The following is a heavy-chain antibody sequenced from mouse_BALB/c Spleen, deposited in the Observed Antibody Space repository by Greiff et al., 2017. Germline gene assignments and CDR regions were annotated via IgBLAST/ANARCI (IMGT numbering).Heavy chain of an antibody. V-gene: IGHV5-9-3*01. J-gene: IGHJ2*01. CDR1: GFTFSSYA. CDR3: ARDETYFDY. Sequence: EVHLVESGGGLVKPGGSLKLSCAASGFTFSSYAMSWVRQTPEKRLEWVATISSGGSYTYYPDSVKGRFTISRDNAKNTLYLQMSSLRSEDTAMYYCARDETYFDYWGQGTTLTVSS. CDR2: ISSGGSYT.